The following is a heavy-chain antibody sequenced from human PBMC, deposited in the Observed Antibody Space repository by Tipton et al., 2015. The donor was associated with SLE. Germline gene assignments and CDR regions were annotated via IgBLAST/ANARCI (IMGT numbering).Heavy chain of an antibody. Sequence: TLSLTCTVSGDSIRSNTVQWSWIRQPAGRGLEWIGRIHISGRTNYNPSLKSRVTISLDTSRNQFSLKGSSVTAADTAVYYCASPWEGGGSGWFFDYWGQGTLVTVSS. D-gene: IGHD6-19*01. V-gene: IGHV4-61*02. CDR1: GDSIRSNTVQ. J-gene: IGHJ4*02. CDR3: ASPWEGGGSGWFFDY. CDR2: IHISGRT.